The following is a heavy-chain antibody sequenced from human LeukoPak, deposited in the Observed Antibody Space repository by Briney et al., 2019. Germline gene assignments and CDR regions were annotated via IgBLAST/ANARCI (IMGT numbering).Heavy chain of an antibody. Sequence: GGSLRLSCAASGFTFSNAWMSWVRQAPGKGLEWVANIKQDGSEKYYVDSVKGRFTISRDNAKNSLYLQMNSLRAEDTAVYYCARDVTAWGQGTLVTVSS. CDR2: IKQDGSEK. CDR3: ARDVTA. V-gene: IGHV3-7*01. D-gene: IGHD2-21*02. J-gene: IGHJ5*02. CDR1: GFTFSNAW.